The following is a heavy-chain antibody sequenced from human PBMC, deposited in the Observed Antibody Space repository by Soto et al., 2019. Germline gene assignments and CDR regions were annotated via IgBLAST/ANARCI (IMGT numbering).Heavy chain of an antibody. V-gene: IGHV3-23*01. J-gene: IGHJ6*02. CDR2: ISGSGGST. Sequence: GGSLRLSCAASGFTFSSYAMSWVRQAPGKGLEWVSAISGSGGSTYYADSVKGRFTISRDNSKNTLYLQMNSLRAEDTAVYYCAKAASGSDYYDSSGYYYYYYGMDVWGQGTTVTVSS. CDR3: AKAASGSDYYDSSGYYYYYYGMDV. CDR1: GFTFSSYA. D-gene: IGHD3-22*01.